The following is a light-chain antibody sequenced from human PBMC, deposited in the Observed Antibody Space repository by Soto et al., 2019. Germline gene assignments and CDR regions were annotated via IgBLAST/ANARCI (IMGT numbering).Light chain of an antibody. Sequence: DLQMTQSPSSLSVSVGDRVTITCRASQTISTYLNWFQKKPGKAPQLLIYGASSLQSGVPSRFSGSGSGTDFTLTITGLQSEDSATYFCQQGFSPLLTFGGGTKVDI. CDR1: QTISTY. J-gene: IGKJ4*01. CDR2: GAS. CDR3: QQGFSPLLT. V-gene: IGKV1-39*01.